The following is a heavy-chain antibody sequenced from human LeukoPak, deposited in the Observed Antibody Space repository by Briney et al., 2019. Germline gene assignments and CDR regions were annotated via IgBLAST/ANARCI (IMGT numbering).Heavy chain of an antibody. CDR3: ARVIWRQLAPFDY. J-gene: IGHJ4*02. V-gene: IGHV3-7*03. CDR1: GFSFRAYW. Sequence: GGSLRLSCAASGFSFRAYWMTWVRQAPGTGLEWVAIIKEDGSETYSMDSVKSRFTISRDNAKNSLYLQMNSLRGDDTAVYYCARVIWRQLAPFDYWGQGALVTVSS. D-gene: IGHD6-13*01. CDR2: IKEDGSET.